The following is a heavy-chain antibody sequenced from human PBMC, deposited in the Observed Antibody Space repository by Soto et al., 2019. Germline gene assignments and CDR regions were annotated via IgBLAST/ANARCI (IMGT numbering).Heavy chain of an antibody. CDR1: GGSISTSSYS. V-gene: IGHV4-39*01. D-gene: IGHD6-25*01. Sequence: SETLSLTCTVSGGSISTSSYSWGWIRRPPGKGLEWIGSIYYSRSTYYNPSLKSRVTMSVDTSKSRFSLKLSSVTAADTAVYYCARHHHLAAADTNRWFDAWGPGTLVTVSS. CDR2: IYYSRST. CDR3: ARHHHLAAADTNRWFDA. J-gene: IGHJ5*01.